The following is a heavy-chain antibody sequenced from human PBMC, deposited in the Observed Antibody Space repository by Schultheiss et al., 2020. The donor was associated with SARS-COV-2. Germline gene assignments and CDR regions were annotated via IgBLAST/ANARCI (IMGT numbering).Heavy chain of an antibody. CDR3: ARAGAPLTSIDF. Sequence: SETLSLTCTVSGGSVSSGTYYWSWIRQPPGKGLDWIGCISYSGSTNYNPSLKSRVTISVDTSKNQFSLKLSSVTAADTAVYYCARAGAPLTSIDFWGRGTLVTVAS. CDR1: GGSVSSGTYY. V-gene: IGHV4-61*01. CDR2: ISYSGST. D-gene: IGHD1-26*01. J-gene: IGHJ4*02.